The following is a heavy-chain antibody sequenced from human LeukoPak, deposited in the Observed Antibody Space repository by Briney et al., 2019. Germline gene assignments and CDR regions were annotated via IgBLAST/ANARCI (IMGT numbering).Heavy chain of an antibody. Sequence: SETLSLTCAVYGGSFSGYYWSWIRQPPGKGLEWIGEINHSGSTNYNPSLKSRVTISVDTSKNQFSLKLSSVTAADTAVYYCARGLNYDFWSGYQPVFYYGMDVWGQGTTVTVS. CDR3: ARGLNYDFWSGYQPVFYYGMDV. V-gene: IGHV4-34*01. CDR1: GGSFSGYY. CDR2: INHSGST. J-gene: IGHJ6*02. D-gene: IGHD3-3*01.